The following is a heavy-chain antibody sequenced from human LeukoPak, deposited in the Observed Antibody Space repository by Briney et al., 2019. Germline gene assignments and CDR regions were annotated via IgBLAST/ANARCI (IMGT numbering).Heavy chain of an antibody. CDR2: ISWNSGSI. Sequence: GGSLRLSCAASGFTFDDYAIHWVRQAPGKGLEWVSGISWNSGSIGYADSVKGRFIISRDNAKNSLYLQMNSLRAEDMGLYYCAKSRGGLVHLALDYWGQGTLVTVSS. CDR1: GFTFDDYA. J-gene: IGHJ4*02. V-gene: IGHV3-9*03. CDR3: AKSRGGLVHLALDY. D-gene: IGHD6-6*01.